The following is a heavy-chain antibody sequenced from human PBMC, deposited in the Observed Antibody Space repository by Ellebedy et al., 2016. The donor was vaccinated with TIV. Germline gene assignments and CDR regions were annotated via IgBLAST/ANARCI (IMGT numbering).Heavy chain of an antibody. CDR3: VKNLSRAMDV. CDR2: ISQDGTKT. V-gene: IGHV3-7*03. D-gene: IGHD2/OR15-2a*01. CDR1: GFTFTHNC. Sequence: PGGSLRLSCAASGFTFTHNCMTWVRQAPGKGLEWVAHISQDGTKTSYVDSVKGRFSISRDNAKTSLYLQLNSLSGEDTAVYYCVKNLSRAMDVWGQGSPVTVSS. J-gene: IGHJ6*02.